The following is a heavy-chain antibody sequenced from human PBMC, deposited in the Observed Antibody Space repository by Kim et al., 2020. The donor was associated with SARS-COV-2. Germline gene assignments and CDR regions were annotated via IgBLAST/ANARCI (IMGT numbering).Heavy chain of an antibody. J-gene: IGHJ5*02. CDR3: ARDPVGAKGGNWFDP. CDR2: ISSSSSYI. V-gene: IGHV3-21*01. CDR1: GFTFSSYS. D-gene: IGHD1-26*01. Sequence: GGSLRLSCAASGFTFSSYSMNWVRQAPGKGLEWVSSISSSSSYIYYADSVKGRFTISRDNAKNSLYLQMNSLRAEDTAVYYCARDPVGAKGGNWFDPWGQGPLVTVSS.